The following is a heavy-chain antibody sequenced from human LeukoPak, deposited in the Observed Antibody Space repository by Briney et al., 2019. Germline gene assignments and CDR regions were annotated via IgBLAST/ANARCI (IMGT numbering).Heavy chain of an antibody. CDR2: TRGGGSNT. J-gene: IGHJ3*01. Sequence: PGGSLRLSCAASGFTFNNYAMNWVRQAPGKGLEWVSYTRGGGSNTRYSDSVKGRFIISRDNSKNILYLQMNSLRAEDTAIYYCAKCSASYSNDAFDVWGRGTMVTVSS. D-gene: IGHD3-10*02. V-gene: IGHV3-23*01. CDR1: GFTFNNYA. CDR3: AKCSASYSNDAFDV.